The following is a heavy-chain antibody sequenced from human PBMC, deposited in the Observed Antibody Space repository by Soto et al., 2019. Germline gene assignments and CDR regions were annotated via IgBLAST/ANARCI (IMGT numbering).Heavy chain of an antibody. CDR2: IYYSGST. CDR3: AAVEDFHVSSVFDI. V-gene: IGHV4-39*01. D-gene: IGHD6-19*01. CDR1: GGSISSSSYY. J-gene: IGHJ3*02. Sequence: QLQLQESGPGLVKPSETLSLTCTVSGGSISSSSYYWGWIRQPPGQALEWIGSIYYSGSTYYNPSLKSRVTISVDTSKNQFSRELGSVPAAGPAVRCCAAVEDFHVSSVFDIWGQGTMVTVSS.